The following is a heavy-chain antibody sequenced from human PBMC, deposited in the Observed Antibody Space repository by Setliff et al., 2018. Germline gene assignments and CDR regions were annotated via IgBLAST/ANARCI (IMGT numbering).Heavy chain of an antibody. CDR1: GFTFGDYA. D-gene: IGHD2-15*01. V-gene: IGHV3-49*04. CDR3: TRVTVVTTPQYYFDY. Sequence: GGSLRLSCTASGFTFGDYAMSWVRQAPGKGLEWVGFIRSKAYGGTTEYAASVKGRFTISRDDSKSIAYLQMNSLKTEDTAVYYCTRVTVVTTPQYYFDYWGQGTPVTVSS. J-gene: IGHJ4*02. CDR2: IRSKAYGGTT.